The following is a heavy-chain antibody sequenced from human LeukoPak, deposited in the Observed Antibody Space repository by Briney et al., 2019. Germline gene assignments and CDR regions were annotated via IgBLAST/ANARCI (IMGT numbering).Heavy chain of an antibody. CDR2: TYYRYKWYK. J-gene: IGHJ5*02. CDR3: AREEMITFGGVIVIPSYNWFDP. V-gene: IGHV6-1*01. D-gene: IGHD3-16*02. CDR1: GDSVSINSAG. Sequence: SRALSLTFAISGDSVSINSAGWNWVRQSPSRGLEWLGRTYYRYKWYKDYAVSVKSRITINPCTSKYPSSLQLNSVTPEDTAVYYCAREEMITFGGVIVIPSYNWFDPWGQGTLVTVSS.